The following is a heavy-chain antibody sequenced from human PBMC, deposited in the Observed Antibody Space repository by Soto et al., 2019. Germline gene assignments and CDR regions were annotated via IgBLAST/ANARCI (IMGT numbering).Heavy chain of an antibody. D-gene: IGHD3-22*01. CDR1: GGPFRGYY. CDR2: INHSGST. CDR3: ARGYYYDNRPNWFDP. V-gene: IGHV4-34*01. Sequence: SETLSLTCAVFGGPFRGYYWSWIRQPPGRGLEWIGEINHSGSTNYNPSLKSRVTISVDTSKSQFSLKLSSVTAADTAVYYCARGYYYDNRPNWFDPWGQGTLVTVSS. J-gene: IGHJ5*02.